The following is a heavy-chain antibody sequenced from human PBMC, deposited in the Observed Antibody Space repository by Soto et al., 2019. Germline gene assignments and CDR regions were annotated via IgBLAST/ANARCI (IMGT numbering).Heavy chain of an antibody. CDR3: ASTKSGSGSYFNWFDP. Sequence: QVQLVQSGAEVKKPGSSVKVSCKASGGTFSSYAISWVRQAPGQGLEWMGGIIPIFGTANYAQKFQCRVTFTADESTSTAYMELSSLRSEDTAVYYCASTKSGSGSYFNWFDPWGQGTLVTVSS. D-gene: IGHD3-10*01. J-gene: IGHJ5*02. CDR2: IIPIFGTA. V-gene: IGHV1-69*01. CDR1: GGTFSSYA.